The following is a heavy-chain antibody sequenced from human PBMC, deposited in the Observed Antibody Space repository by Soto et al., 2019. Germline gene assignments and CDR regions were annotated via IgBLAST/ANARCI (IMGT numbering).Heavy chain of an antibody. V-gene: IGHV4-39*01. CDR2: IYYSGST. CDR3: ASDSGSYSRDY. J-gene: IGHJ4*02. D-gene: IGHD1-26*01. CDR1: GGSICSSSYD. Sequence: SETLSLTCTVSGGSICSSSYDWGWIRQPPGKGLEWIGSIYYSGSTYYNPSLKSRVTISVDTSKNQFSLKLSSVAAADTAVYYCASDSGSYSRDYWGQGTLVTVSS.